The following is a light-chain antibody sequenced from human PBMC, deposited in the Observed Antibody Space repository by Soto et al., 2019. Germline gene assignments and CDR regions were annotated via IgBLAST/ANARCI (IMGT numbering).Light chain of an antibody. CDR3: QQYYSTPRT. CDR2: WAS. V-gene: IGKV4-1*01. CDR1: QSVLYSSNNKNY. Sequence: DIVMTQSPDSLAVSLGERATINCKSSQSVLYSSNNKNYLAWYQQKPGQPPKLLIYWASTLESGVPDRFSGSGSGTDFTLTISGLQAEDVAVYYCQQYYSTPRTFGQGTKVEIK. J-gene: IGKJ1*01.